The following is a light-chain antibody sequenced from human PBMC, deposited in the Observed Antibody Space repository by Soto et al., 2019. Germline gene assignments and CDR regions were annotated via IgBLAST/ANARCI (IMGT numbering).Light chain of an antibody. CDR2: GAS. CDR3: QQYYDWPT. V-gene: IGKV3-20*01. CDR1: QSVSSSY. Sequence: EIVLTQSPGTLSLSPGERATLSCRASQSVSSSYLAWYQQKPGQAPRLLIYGASSRATGIPDRFSVSGSGTEFTLTISSLQSEDFAVYFCQQYYDWPTFGQGTRLEIK. J-gene: IGKJ5*01.